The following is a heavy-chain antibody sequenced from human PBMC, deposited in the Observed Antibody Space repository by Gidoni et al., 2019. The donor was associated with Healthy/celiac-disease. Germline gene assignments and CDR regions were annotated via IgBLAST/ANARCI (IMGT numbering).Heavy chain of an antibody. CDR2: ISSSSSYI. V-gene: IGHV3-21*01. Sequence: EVQLVESGGGLVTPGGSLRLSCAASGFPFSSYSMNWVRQAPGKGLEWVSSISSSSSYIYYADSVKGRFTISRDNAKNSLYLQMNSLRAEDTAVYYCARDSNVDTAMVHDYWGQGTLVTVSS. CDR1: GFPFSSYS. D-gene: IGHD5-18*01. J-gene: IGHJ4*02. CDR3: ARDSNVDTAMVHDY.